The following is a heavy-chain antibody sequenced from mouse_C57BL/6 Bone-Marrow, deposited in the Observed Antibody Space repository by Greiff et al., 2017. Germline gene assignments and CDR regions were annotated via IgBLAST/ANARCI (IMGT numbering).Heavy chain of an antibody. Sequence: VQLQQSGAELVRPGSSVKLSCKASGYTFTSYWMHWVKQRPIQGLEWIGNIDPSDSETHYNQKFKDKATLTVAKSSSTAYMQRSSLTSEDSAVYYCARWGYHWYFDVWGTGTTVTVSS. V-gene: IGHV1-52*01. J-gene: IGHJ1*03. CDR1: GYTFTSYW. D-gene: IGHD2-2*01. CDR2: IDPSDSET. CDR3: ARWGYHWYFDV.